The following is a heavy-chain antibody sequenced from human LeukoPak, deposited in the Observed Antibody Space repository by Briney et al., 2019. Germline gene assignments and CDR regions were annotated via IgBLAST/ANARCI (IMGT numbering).Heavy chain of an antibody. CDR2: IYTGGST. Sequence: SQTLSLTCTVSGGSISSGNYYWSWIRQPAGKELEWIGRIYTGGSTNYNPSLKSRVAISVDTSKNQFSLKLSSVTAADTAVYYCARVGGTGNYAFDIWGQGTMVTVSS. CDR3: ARVGGTGNYAFDI. CDR1: GGSISSGNYY. D-gene: IGHD1-1*01. J-gene: IGHJ3*02. V-gene: IGHV4-61*02.